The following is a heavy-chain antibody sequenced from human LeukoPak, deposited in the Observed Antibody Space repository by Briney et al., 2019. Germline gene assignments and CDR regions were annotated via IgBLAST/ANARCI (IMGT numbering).Heavy chain of an antibody. D-gene: IGHD3-22*01. CDR1: GFTFSSYG. Sequence: PGRSLRLSCAASGFTFSSYGMHWVRQAPGKGLEWVAVISYDGSNKYYADSVKGRFTISRDNSKNTLYLQMNSLGAGDTAVYYCAKYYYDSSGYYYFDYWGQGTLVTVSS. CDR3: AKYYYDSSGYYYFDY. V-gene: IGHV3-30*18. CDR2: ISYDGSNK. J-gene: IGHJ4*02.